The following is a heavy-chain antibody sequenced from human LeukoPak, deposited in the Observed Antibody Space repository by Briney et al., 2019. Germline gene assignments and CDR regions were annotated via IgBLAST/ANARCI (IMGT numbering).Heavy chain of an antibody. CDR3: ASGDSSWYYFDY. J-gene: IGHJ4*02. D-gene: IGHD6-13*01. CDR1: GYTFTSYY. V-gene: IGHV1-46*03. Sequence: ASVKVSCKASGYTFTSYYMHWVRQAPGQGLEWTGIINPSGGSTSYAQKFQGRVTMTRDTSTSTVYMELSSLRSEDTAVYYCASGDSSWYYFDYWGQGTLVTVSS. CDR2: INPSGGST.